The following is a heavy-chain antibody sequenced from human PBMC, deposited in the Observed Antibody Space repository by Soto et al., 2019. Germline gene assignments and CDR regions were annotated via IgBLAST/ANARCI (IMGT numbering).Heavy chain of an antibody. CDR1: GFTFSSYA. CDR3: AKFGMATTKRSPPYYIDY. V-gene: IGHV3-23*01. CDR2: ISGSGGGT. Sequence: GGSLRLSCVASGFTFSSYAMSWVRQAPGKGLEWVSSISGSGGGTYYADSVKGRFTFSRDNSKNTLYLQLNSLRAEDTAVYYCAKFGMATTKRSPPYYIDYWGQGALVTVSS. D-gene: IGHD1-1*01. J-gene: IGHJ4*02.